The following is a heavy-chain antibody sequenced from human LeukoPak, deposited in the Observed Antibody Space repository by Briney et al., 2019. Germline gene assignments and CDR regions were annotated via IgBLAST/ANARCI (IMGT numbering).Heavy chain of an antibody. Sequence: GGSLRLSCAASGFTLSNHWMIWVRQAPGKGLECVANIKQDGIEKYYLDSVKGRFTISRDNAKNTLYLQMNSLSAEDTAVFYCAREERSYSYYYMDVWGKGTTVTVSS. CDR2: IKQDGIEK. V-gene: IGHV3-7*01. D-gene: IGHD6-25*01. J-gene: IGHJ6*03. CDR1: GFTLSNHW. CDR3: AREERSYSYYYMDV.